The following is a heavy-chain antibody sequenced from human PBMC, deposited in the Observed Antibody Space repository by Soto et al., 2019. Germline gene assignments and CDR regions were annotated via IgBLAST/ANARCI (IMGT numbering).Heavy chain of an antibody. J-gene: IGHJ4*02. CDR3: ARERTVAGNDY. CDR1: GYTFTSYD. Sequence: QVQLVQSGAEVKKPGASVKVSCKASGYTFTSYDINWVRQATGQGLELMGWMNPNSGNTGYAQKFQGRVTITRNTSIRTAYMELSRLRSNDTAVYYFARERTVAGNDYWGQGTLVTVSS. CDR2: MNPNSGNT. D-gene: IGHD6-19*01. V-gene: IGHV1-8*01.